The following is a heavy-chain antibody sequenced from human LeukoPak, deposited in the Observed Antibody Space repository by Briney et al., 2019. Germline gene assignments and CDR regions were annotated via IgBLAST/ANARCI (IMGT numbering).Heavy chain of an antibody. CDR2: INHSGST. CDR3: ARGDSVGNWNYVAFDP. Sequence: SETLSLTCAVYGGSFSGYYWSWIRQPPGKGLEWIGEINHSGSTNYNPSLKSRVTISVDTSKNQFSLKLSSVTAADTAVYYCARGDSVGNWNYVAFDPWGQGTLVTVSS. J-gene: IGHJ5*02. CDR1: GGSFSGYY. D-gene: IGHD1-7*01. V-gene: IGHV4-34*01.